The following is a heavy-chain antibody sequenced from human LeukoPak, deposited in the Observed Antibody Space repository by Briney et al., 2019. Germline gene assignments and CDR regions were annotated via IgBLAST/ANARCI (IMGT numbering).Heavy chain of an antibody. J-gene: IGHJ4*02. CDR2: INPSGGRT. CDR3: ARDQRYYDSSGHLDY. Sequence: ASVKVSCKASGYTFTGYYMHWVRQAPGQGLEWVGIINPSGGRTSYAQKFQGRVTITRDTSTSTVYMELSSLRSEDTAVYYCARDQRYYDSSGHLDYWGQGTLVTVSS. V-gene: IGHV1-46*01. CDR1: GYTFTGYY. D-gene: IGHD3-22*01.